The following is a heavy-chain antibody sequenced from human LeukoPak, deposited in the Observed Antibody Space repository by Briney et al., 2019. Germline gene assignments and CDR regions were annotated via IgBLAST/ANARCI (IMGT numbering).Heavy chain of an antibody. Sequence: TXSGGSISSGDYYWSWVRQPPGKGLEWIGYIYYSGSTYYNPSLKSRVTISVDTSKNQFSLKLSSVTAADTAVYYCARAVRYCSSTSCQWVDYWGQGTLVTVSS. J-gene: IGHJ4*02. CDR3: ARAVRYCSSTSCQWVDY. CDR2: IYYSGST. V-gene: IGHV4-30-4*01. CDR1: GGSISSGDYY. D-gene: IGHD2-2*01.